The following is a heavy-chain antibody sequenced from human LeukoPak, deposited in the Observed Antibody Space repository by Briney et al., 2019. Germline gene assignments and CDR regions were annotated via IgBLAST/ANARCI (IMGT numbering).Heavy chain of an antibody. CDR1: GYTYTSYD. D-gene: IGHD6-19*01. J-gene: IGHJ6*03. CDR3: ARDLPSYSLRSSGWSWYYYVDV. V-gene: IGHV1-8*01. CDR2: MNPNSGNT. Sequence: ASVKVSCKASGYTYTSYDINWVRQATGQGLKWMGWMNPNSGNTGYAQKFQGRVTMTRNTSISTAYMELSRLRSDDTAVYYCARDLPSYSLRSSGWSWYYYVDVWGKGTTVTVSS.